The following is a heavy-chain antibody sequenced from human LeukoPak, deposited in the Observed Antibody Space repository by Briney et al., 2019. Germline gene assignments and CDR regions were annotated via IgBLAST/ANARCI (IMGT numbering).Heavy chain of an antibody. Sequence: SDTLSLTCTLSCGSNSSYYWSWIRPPAGRGLGWIGYIYYSGSTNYNPSLHSRVTISVDASKNQFSLKLSSVAAADTAVYYCARVVYDFWSSYWLGAFDIWGQGTMVTVSS. J-gene: IGHJ3*02. V-gene: IGHV4-59*07. D-gene: IGHD3-3*01. CDR2: IYYSGST. CDR3: ARVVYDFWSSYWLGAFDI. CDR1: CGSNSSYY.